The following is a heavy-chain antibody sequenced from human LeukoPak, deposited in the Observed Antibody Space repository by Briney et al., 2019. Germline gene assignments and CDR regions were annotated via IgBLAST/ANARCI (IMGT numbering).Heavy chain of an antibody. CDR3: ARSPHMVRGVGALIFDP. D-gene: IGHD3-10*01. J-gene: IGHJ5*02. Sequence: GASVKVSCMVSGYTLTELSMHWVRQAPGKGLEWMGGFDPEDGETIYAQKFQRRVTMTEDTSTDTAYMELSSLRSEDTAVYYCARSPHMVRGVGALIFDPWGQGTLVTVSS. CDR2: FDPEDGET. V-gene: IGHV1-24*01. CDR1: GYTLTELS.